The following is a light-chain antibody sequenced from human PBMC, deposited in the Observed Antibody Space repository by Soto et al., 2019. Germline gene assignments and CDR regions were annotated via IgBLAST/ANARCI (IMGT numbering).Light chain of an antibody. V-gene: IGKV1-39*01. CDR3: PQTYHLPRT. Sequence: DIQMTHSPSSLSASVGDRVTITCRASLNIGDSLSWFQQKAGKPPTQLIYGASALQSGVPVRFSGSASGKDFTLTIRNMQREDFATYYRPQTYHLPRTSGQGTQVEIX. CDR1: LNIGDS. CDR2: GAS. J-gene: IGKJ1*01.